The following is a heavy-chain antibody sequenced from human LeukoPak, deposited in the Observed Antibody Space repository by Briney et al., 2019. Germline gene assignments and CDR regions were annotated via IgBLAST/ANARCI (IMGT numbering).Heavy chain of an antibody. D-gene: IGHD5-18*01. V-gene: IGHV3-21*01. CDR1: GFTFSSYS. Sequence: GGSLRLSCAASGFTFSSYSMNWVRQAPGKGLEWVSSISSSSSYIYYADSVKGRFTISRDNAKNSLYLQMNSLRAEDTAVYYCARDPGRGYSYNPSGAADYWGQGTLVTVSS. CDR3: ARDPGRGYSYNPSGAADY. J-gene: IGHJ4*02. CDR2: ISSSSSYI.